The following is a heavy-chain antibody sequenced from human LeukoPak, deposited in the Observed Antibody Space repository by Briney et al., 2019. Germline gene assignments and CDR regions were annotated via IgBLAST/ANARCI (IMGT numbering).Heavy chain of an antibody. Sequence: GGSLRLSCAASGFTFSSYAMSWVRQAPGKGLEWVSSISSSSSYIYYADSVKGRFTISRDNAKNSLYLQMNSLRAEDTAVYYCARDAPGYSSGWYENFDYWGQGTPVTVSS. CDR3: ARDAPGYSSGWYENFDY. CDR1: GFTFSSYA. V-gene: IGHV3-21*01. CDR2: ISSSSSYI. J-gene: IGHJ4*02. D-gene: IGHD6-19*01.